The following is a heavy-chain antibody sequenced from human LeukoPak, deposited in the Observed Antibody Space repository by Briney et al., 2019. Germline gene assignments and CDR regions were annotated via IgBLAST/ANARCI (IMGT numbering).Heavy chain of an antibody. Sequence: PGGSLRLSCAASGFTVSSNYMSWVRQAPGKGLEWVSVIYSGGSTYYADSVKGRFTISRDNSKNTLYLQMNSLRAEDTAVYYCARGPYGSGSYPSYYYGMDVWGQGTTVTVSS. J-gene: IGHJ6*02. D-gene: IGHD3-10*01. CDR1: GFTVSSNY. V-gene: IGHV3-66*01. CDR2: IYSGGST. CDR3: ARGPYGSGSYPSYYYGMDV.